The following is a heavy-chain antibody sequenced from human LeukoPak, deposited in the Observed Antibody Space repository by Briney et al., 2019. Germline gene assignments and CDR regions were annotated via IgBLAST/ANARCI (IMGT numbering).Heavy chain of an antibody. CDR1: GFTFSSYW. D-gene: IGHD3-22*01. Sequence: GGSLRLSCAASGFTFSSYWMSWVRQAPGKGLEWVANIKQDGSEKYYVDSVKGRFTTSRDNAKNSLYLQMNSLRAEDTAVYYCARDKGYYDSSSSYYYGMDVWGQGTTVTVSS. CDR3: ARDKGYYDSSSSYYYGMDV. CDR2: IKQDGSEK. V-gene: IGHV3-7*01. J-gene: IGHJ6*02.